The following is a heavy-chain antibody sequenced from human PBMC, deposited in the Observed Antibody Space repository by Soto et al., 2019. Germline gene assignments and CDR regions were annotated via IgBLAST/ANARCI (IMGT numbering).Heavy chain of an antibody. V-gene: IGHV4-31*03. Sequence: QVQLQESGPGLVKPSQTLSLTCTVSGGSISSGGDYWRWIRQHPGKGLEWIVYIYYSGRTYYNPSLKSRVTISVDTSKNQFSLKLSSVTAADTAVYYCARDFGAYCSGGSCYDGMDVWGQGTTVTVSS. D-gene: IGHD2-15*01. CDR1: GGSISSGGDY. CDR2: IYYSGRT. CDR3: ARDFGAYCSGGSCYDGMDV. J-gene: IGHJ6*02.